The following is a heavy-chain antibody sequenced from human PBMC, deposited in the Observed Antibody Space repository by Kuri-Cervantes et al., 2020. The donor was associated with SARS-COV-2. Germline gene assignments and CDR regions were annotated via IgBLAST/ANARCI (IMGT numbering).Heavy chain of an antibody. V-gene: IGHV3-21*01. J-gene: IGHJ6*03. CDR1: GFTFSSYS. Sequence: GGSLRLSCAASGFTFSSYSMNWVRQAPGKGLEWVSSISSDSSYIHYADSVKGRYTISRDNAKNTLYLQMNSLRAEDTAVYYCHLEVVPAATPGYMDVWGKGTTVTVSS. D-gene: IGHD2-2*01. CDR3: HLEVVPAATPGYMDV. CDR2: ISSDSSYI.